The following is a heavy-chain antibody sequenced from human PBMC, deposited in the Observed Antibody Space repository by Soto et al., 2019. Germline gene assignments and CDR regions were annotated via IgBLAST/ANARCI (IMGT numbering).Heavy chain of an antibody. CDR1: GFAFDTYG. CDR2: TSSDGRII. CDR3: ARKTPGRVWELPDY. D-gene: IGHD1-26*01. J-gene: IGHJ4*02. V-gene: IGHV3-30*03. Sequence: QVQLVESGGGVVQPGKSLRLSCAASGFAFDTYGMRWVRQPPGTGLEWVAVTSSDGRIINYADSVKGRFTVSRDNSENSLFLQMNSLRLEDTAVYYCARKTPGRVWELPDYWGQGTQVTVSS.